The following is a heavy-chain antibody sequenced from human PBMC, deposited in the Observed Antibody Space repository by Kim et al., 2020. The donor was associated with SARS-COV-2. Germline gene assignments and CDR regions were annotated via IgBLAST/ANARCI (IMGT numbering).Heavy chain of an antibody. D-gene: IGHD6-25*01. CDR3: VKDRLQSLGFDY. Sequence: YYADSVKGRFTISRDNSKNTLYLQMSSLRAEDTAVYYCVKDRLQSLGFDYWGQGTLVTVSS. J-gene: IGHJ4*02. V-gene: IGHV3-64D*09.